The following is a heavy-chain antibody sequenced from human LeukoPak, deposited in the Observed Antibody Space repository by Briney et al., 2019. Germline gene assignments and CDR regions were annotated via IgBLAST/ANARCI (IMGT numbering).Heavy chain of an antibody. D-gene: IGHD4-17*01. V-gene: IGHV3-48*03. CDR2: ISASGTTT. J-gene: IGHJ4*02. Sequence: GGSLRLSCAASGFTFRDYEFHWVRQAPGGGLEWISYISASGTTTYYADSVKGRFTISRDNAKNSLYLQMNSLRPEDTAAYYCARANGDYDYFDYWGQGTLVTVSS. CDR3: ARANGDYDYFDY. CDR1: GFTFRDYE.